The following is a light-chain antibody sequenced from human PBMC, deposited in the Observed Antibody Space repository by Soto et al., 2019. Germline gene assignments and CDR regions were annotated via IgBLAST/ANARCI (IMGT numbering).Light chain of an antibody. V-gene: IGKV1D-13*01. Sequence: AIQLTQSPSSLSASVGDRDTITCRASHDSASALAWYQQKPGQHPKLIIYDASTLEGGVPSRFSGSGSGTDFTLTISGMQPEDFATYYCQQFNYFRVTFGQGTRLEI. CDR3: QQFNYFRVT. CDR1: HDSASA. J-gene: IGKJ5*01. CDR2: DAS.